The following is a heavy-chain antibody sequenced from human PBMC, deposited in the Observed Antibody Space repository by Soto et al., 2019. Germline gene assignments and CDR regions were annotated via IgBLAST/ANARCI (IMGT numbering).Heavy chain of an antibody. V-gene: IGHV4-30-4*01. CDR3: VREDDGGDRDYYGLDV. J-gene: IGHJ6*02. D-gene: IGHD2-21*02. CDR1: GGSISVEHYH. Sequence: QVQLQESDPGLVRPSQTLSLTCTVSGGSISVEHYHWTWIRQPPGKGLEWIGYIHDSGSVYYNPSLQSRLSMSVDTSKNLFSLKLASVTAADTAVYFCVREDDGGDRDYYGLDVWGQGTTVTVSS. CDR2: IHDSGSV.